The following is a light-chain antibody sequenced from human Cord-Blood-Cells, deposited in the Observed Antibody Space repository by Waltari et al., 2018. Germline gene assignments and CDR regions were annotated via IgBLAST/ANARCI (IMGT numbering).Light chain of an antibody. CDR1: SSDVGGYNY. V-gene: IGLV2-14*01. CDR3: SSYTSSSTLNWV. J-gene: IGLJ3*02. CDR2: DVS. Sequence: QSALPQPASVSGSPGQSITISCTGTSSDVGGYNYVPWYQQHPGKAPKLMIYDVSNRPSGVSNRFSGSKSGNTASLTISGLQAEDEADYYCSSYTSSSTLNWVFGGGTKLTVL.